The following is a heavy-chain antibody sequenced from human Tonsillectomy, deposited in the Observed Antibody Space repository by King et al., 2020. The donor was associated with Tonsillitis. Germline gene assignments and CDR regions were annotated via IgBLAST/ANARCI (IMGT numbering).Heavy chain of an antibody. D-gene: IGHD6-6*01. Sequence: VQLVESGGGLVKPGGSLRLSCAASGFTFRIYSMNWVRQAPGKGLEWGSSITSSSAYMYYADSVKGRFPISRDNAKNSLFLQMNSLRAEDTAVYYCATTIAAPSMGDYWGQGTLVTVSS. CDR3: ATTIAAPSMGDY. J-gene: IGHJ4*02. V-gene: IGHV3-21*01. CDR2: ITSSSAYM. CDR1: GFTFRIYS.